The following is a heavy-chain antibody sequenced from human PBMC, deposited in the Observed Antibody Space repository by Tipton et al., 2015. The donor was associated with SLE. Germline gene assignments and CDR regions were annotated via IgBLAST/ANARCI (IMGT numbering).Heavy chain of an antibody. CDR3: ARTSGGLAINGFDP. J-gene: IGHJ5*02. CDR1: GYSFRSYW. CDR2: IYPGDSDT. D-gene: IGHD3/OR15-3a*01. Sequence: QLVQSGAEVKKPGESLKISCKGSGYSFRSYWLGWVRQMPGKGLEWMGIIYPGDSDTRYGPSFQGHVTISADRSTNTAYLQWSSLKASDTAIYYCARTSGGLAINGFDPWGQGTLVTVSS. V-gene: IGHV5-51*03.